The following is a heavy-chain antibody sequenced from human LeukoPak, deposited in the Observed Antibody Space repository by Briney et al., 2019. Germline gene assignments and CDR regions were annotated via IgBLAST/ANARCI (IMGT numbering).Heavy chain of an antibody. CDR3: ARLRYCSGTSCYTKFDY. V-gene: IGHV4-34*01. CDR2: INHSGST. D-gene: IGHD2-2*02. Sequence: SETLSLTYAVYGGSFSGYYWSWIRQPPGKGLEWIGEINHSGSTNYNPSLKSRVTISVDTSKNQFSLKLSSVTAADTAVYYCARLRYCSGTSCYTKFDYWGQGTLVTVSS. CDR1: GGSFSGYY. J-gene: IGHJ4*02.